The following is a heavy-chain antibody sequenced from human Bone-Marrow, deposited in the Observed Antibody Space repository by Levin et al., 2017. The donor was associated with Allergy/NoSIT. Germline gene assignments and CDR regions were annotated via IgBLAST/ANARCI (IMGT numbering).Heavy chain of an antibody. CDR3: ARDQGGYCSSTSCYYYYGMDV. CDR2: IKQDGSEK. D-gene: IGHD2-2*01. CDR1: GFTFSSYW. Sequence: GASVKVSCAASGFTFSSYWMSWVRQAPGKGLEWVANIKQDGSEKYYVDSVKGRFTISRDNAKNSLYLQMNSLRAEDTAVYYCARDQGGYCSSTSCYYYYGMDVWGQGTTVTVSS. V-gene: IGHV3-7*01. J-gene: IGHJ6*02.